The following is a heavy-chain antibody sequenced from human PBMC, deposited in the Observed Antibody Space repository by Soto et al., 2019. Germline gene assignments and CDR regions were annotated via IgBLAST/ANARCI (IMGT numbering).Heavy chain of an antibody. CDR1: GYTFTSYG. V-gene: IGHV1-18*01. D-gene: IGHD3-9*01. CDR2: ISAYNGNT. J-gene: IGHJ5*02. Sequence: ASVKVSCKASGYTFTSYGISWVRQAPGQGLEWMGWISAYNGNTNYAQKLQGRVTMTTDTSTSTAYMELRSLRSDDTAVYYCALRYFDWFSFDPWGQGTLVTVSS. CDR3: ALRYFDWFSFDP.